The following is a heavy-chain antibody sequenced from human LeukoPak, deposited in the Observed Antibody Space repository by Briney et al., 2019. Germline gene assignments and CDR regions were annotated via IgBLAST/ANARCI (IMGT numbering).Heavy chain of an antibody. D-gene: IGHD5-18*01. Sequence: SGPTLVSPTQTLTLTCTFSGFSLSSSGVGVGWIRQPPGKALEWLALIYWDDDKRYTPSLKTRLTITKDTSKNQVVLTMTNMDPVDTGTYYCAHSRHTARVENWGQGTLVTVSS. V-gene: IGHV2-5*02. CDR2: IYWDDDK. CDR3: AHSRHTARVEN. J-gene: IGHJ4*02. CDR1: GFSLSSSGVG.